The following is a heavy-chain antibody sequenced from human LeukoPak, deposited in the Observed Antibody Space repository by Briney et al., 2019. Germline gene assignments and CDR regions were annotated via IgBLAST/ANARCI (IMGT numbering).Heavy chain of an antibody. V-gene: IGHV4-61*09. D-gene: IGHD4-11*01. CDR2: IYTSGSS. J-gene: IGHJ4*02. Sequence: SETLSLTCTVSGGSISSGSYDWYWIRQPAGKGLEWIGHIYTSGSSNYSPSLKSRVTISVDTSKNQFSLKLTSVTAADTAVYYCARDYSNYWGQGTLVTVSS. CDR1: GGSISSGSYD. CDR3: ARDYSNY.